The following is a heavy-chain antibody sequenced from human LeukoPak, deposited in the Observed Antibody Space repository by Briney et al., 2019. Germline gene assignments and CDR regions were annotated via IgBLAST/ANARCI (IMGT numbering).Heavy chain of an antibody. J-gene: IGHJ4*02. CDR1: GFTFSSFS. Sequence: GGSLRLSCAASGFTFSSFSMNWVRHAPGKGLEWVSSISTRSSYIYYADSVKGRFTISRDNAKNSLYLQMNSLRAEDTAVYYCARVPSDIVVVEPATPDFWGQGTLVTVSS. CDR3: ARVPSDIVVVEPATPDF. D-gene: IGHD2-15*01. V-gene: IGHV3-21*01. CDR2: ISTRSSYI.